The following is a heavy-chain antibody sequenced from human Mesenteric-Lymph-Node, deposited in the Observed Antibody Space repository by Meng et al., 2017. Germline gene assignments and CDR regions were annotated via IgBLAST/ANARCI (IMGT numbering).Heavy chain of an antibody. CDR1: GFTFSDYY. Sequence: GESLKISCAASGFTFSDYYMNWVRQAPGKGLEWVSSISSSSTIYYADSVKGRFTISRDNAKNSLYLQMNSLRAEDTAVYYCARAGYSGYDSDYWGQGTLVTVSS. CDR2: ISSSSTI. J-gene: IGHJ4*02. D-gene: IGHD5-12*01. V-gene: IGHV3-69-1*01. CDR3: ARAGYSGYDSDY.